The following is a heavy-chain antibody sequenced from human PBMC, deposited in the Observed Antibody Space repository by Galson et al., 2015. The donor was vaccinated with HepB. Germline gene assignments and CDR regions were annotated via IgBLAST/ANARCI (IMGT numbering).Heavy chain of an antibody. CDR1: GYTLTELS. J-gene: IGHJ4*02. CDR2: FDPEDGET. Sequence: SVKVSCKVSGYTLTELSMHWVRQAPGKGLEWMGGFDPEDGETIYAQKFQGRVTVTEDTSTDTAYMELSSLRSEGTAVYYCATPGDSSGYYYVNFDYWGQGTLVTVSS. D-gene: IGHD3-22*01. V-gene: IGHV1-24*01. CDR3: ATPGDSSGYYYVNFDY.